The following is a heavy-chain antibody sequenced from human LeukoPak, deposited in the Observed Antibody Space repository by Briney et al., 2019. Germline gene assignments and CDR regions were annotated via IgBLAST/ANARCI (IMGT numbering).Heavy chain of an antibody. CDR3: AKDMGESIGITFGGEYAFDI. CDR1: GFTFDDYA. Sequence: GGSLRLSCAASGFTFDDYAMHWVRQAPGKGLEWVSGISWNSGSIGYADSVKGRFTISRDNAKNSLYLQMNSLRAEDTALYYCAKDMGESIGITFGGEYAFDIWGQGTMVTVSS. D-gene: IGHD3-16*01. J-gene: IGHJ3*02. V-gene: IGHV3-9*01. CDR2: ISWNSGSI.